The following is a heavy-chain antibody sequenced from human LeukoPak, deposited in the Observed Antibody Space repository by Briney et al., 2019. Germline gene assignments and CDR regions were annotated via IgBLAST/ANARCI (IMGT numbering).Heavy chain of an antibody. D-gene: IGHD4-17*01. Sequence: GGSLRLSCAASGFTPSSNWVSWVRQAPRRGRGWVANIKQDGSEKYYVDSVKGRFTISRDNAKKSMYLQMNRMSAEETAVYYCARRVGVDYGDYVEYWGQGALVTVSS. V-gene: IGHV3-7*01. CDR2: IKQDGSEK. J-gene: IGHJ4*02. CDR1: GFTPSSNW. CDR3: ARRVGVDYGDYVEY.